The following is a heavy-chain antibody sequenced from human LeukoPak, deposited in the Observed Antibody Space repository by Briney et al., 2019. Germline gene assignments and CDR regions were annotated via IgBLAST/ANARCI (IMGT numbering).Heavy chain of an antibody. CDR2: ISSTGSPI. Sequence: GGSLRLSCAASGFTFSRFGMNWVRQAPGKGLEWVSYISSTGSPIYYADSVKGRFTISRDNAKNSLYLQMNSLRDDDTAVYYCAQKGGTDYWGQGTLVTVSS. CDR3: AQKGGTDY. CDR1: GFTFSRFG. J-gene: IGHJ4*02. D-gene: IGHD2-15*01. V-gene: IGHV3-48*02.